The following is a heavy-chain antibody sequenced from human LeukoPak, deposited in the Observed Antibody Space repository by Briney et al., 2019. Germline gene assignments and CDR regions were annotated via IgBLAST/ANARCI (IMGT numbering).Heavy chain of an antibody. CDR3: AREPAGDGVYYYGMDV. D-gene: IGHD3-10*01. V-gene: IGHV3-21*01. J-gene: IGHJ6*04. CDR2: ISSSSSYI. Sequence: GGSLRLSCAASGFTFSSYSMNWVRQAPGKGLEWVSSISSSSSYIYYADSVKGRFIISRDNAKNSLYLQMNSLRAEDTAVYYCAREPAGDGVYYYGMDVWGKGTTVTVSS. CDR1: GFTFSSYS.